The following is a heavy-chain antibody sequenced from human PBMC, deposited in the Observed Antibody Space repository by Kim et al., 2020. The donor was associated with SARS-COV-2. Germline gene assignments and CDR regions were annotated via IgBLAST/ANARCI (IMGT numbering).Heavy chain of an antibody. CDR3: AKDQHSGYERKSSDY. V-gene: IGHV3-9*01. J-gene: IGHJ4*02. D-gene: IGHD5-12*01. Sequence: DSVKGRFTISRDNAKNSLYLQRNSLRAEDTALYYCAKDQHSGYERKSSDYWGQGTLVTVSS.